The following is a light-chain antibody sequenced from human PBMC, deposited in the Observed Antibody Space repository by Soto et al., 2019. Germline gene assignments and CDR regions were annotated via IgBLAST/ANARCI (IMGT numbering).Light chain of an antibody. CDR3: QQYGSSGT. Sequence: EIVLTPSPGTLSFSPVERATLPCMASQSVSNNYLAWYQQKPGQAPRLLIYGASNRATGIPDRFSGSGSGTDFTLTISRLEPEDFAVYYCQQYGSSGTCGQGTTGDIK. J-gene: IGKJ1*01. CDR1: QSVSNNY. V-gene: IGKV3-20*01. CDR2: GAS.